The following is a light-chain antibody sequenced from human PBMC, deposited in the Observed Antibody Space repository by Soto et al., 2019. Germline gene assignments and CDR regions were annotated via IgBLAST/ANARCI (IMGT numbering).Light chain of an antibody. CDR3: QQYGSSPPYT. V-gene: IGKV3-20*01. CDR2: GAS. J-gene: IGKJ2*01. CDR1: HSVSSTY. Sequence: EIVLTQSPGTLSLSPGERATLSCRASHSVSSTYLAWYQQKPGQAPRLLIYGASSRATGISDRFSGSGSGTDFTLTISRLEPDDFAVYYCQQYGSSPPYTFGQGTKLEIK.